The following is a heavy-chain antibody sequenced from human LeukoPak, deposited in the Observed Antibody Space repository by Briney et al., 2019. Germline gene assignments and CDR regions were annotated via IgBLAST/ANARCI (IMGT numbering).Heavy chain of an antibody. CDR2: ISYDGSNK. D-gene: IGHD1/OR15-1a*01. V-gene: IGHV3-30-3*01. J-gene: IGHJ4*02. Sequence: GGSLRLSCAASGFTFSSYAMHWVRQAPGKGLEWVAVISYDGSNKYYADSVKGRFTISRDNSKNTLYLQMNSLRAEDTAVYFCVRDSSVANNYYFDYWGQGTLVTVSS. CDR3: VRDSSVANNYYFDY. CDR1: GFTFSSYA.